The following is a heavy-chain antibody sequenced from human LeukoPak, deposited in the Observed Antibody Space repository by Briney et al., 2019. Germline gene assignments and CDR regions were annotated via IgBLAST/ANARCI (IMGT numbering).Heavy chain of an antibody. D-gene: IGHD3-10*01. J-gene: IGHJ3*02. CDR3: AAISSYYGPGSSVGAFDI. Sequence: ASVTVSCTASGYTFTSYGISWVRQAPGQGLEWMGWISAYNGNTNYAQKLQGRVTMTTDTSTSTAYMELRSLRSDDTAVYYCAAISSYYGPGSSVGAFDIWGQGTMVTVSS. CDR2: ISAYNGNT. CDR1: GYTFTSYG. V-gene: IGHV1-18*01.